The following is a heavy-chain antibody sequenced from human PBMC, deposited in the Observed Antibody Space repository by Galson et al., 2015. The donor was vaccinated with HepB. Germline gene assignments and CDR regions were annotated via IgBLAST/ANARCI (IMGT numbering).Heavy chain of an antibody. CDR1: GFKFYNYA. V-gene: IGHV3-64*05. CDR2: ISSNGDDT. Sequence: SLRLSCAASGFKFYNYAMHWLRQAPGKRLEYVSAISSNGDDTWYADSVKGRFTISRDNSKNTLYVQMSTLRPEDTAVCYCSSDAFDVWGQGTMVIVSS. CDR3: SSDAFDV. J-gene: IGHJ3*01.